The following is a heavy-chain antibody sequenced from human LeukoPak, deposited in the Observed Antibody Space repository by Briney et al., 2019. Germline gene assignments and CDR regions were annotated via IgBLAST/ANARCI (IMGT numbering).Heavy chain of an antibody. Sequence: GGSLRLSCAASGFTFSSYGMHWVRQAPGKGLEWVAVISYDGSNKYYADSVKGRFTISRDNSKNTLYLQMNSLRAEDTAVYYCAKYLLGYYDSSGYPSGFDYWGQGTLVTVSS. V-gene: IGHV3-30*18. CDR3: AKYLLGYYDSSGYPSGFDY. CDR2: ISYDGSNK. CDR1: GFTFSSYG. J-gene: IGHJ4*02. D-gene: IGHD3-22*01.